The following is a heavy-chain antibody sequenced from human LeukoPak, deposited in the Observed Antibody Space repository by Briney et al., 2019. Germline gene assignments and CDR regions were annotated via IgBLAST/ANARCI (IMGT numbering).Heavy chain of an antibody. CDR2: IYYTRST. J-gene: IGHJ4*02. V-gene: IGHV4-39*07. D-gene: IGHD1-26*01. CDR3: ARYSGSPKRKYFDY. Sequence: PSETLTLTCTVSGGSISSSSYYWGWIRQPPGKGLEWIGSIYYTRSTYYNPSLKGRVTISVDKSKNQFSLKLSSVTAADTAVYYCARYSGSPKRKYFDYWGQGTLVTVSS. CDR1: GGSISSSSYY.